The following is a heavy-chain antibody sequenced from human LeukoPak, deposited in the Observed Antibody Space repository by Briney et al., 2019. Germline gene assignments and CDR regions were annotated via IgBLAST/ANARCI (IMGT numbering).Heavy chain of an antibody. Sequence: GGSLRLSCAASGFTFTYYSMNWVRQAPGKGLEWVSSISSSSSYIHYADSVKGRFTISRDNAKNSLYLQMSSLRAEDTAVYYCARGYCSGGNCYSTDYWGQGTLVTVS. CDR2: ISSSSSYI. CDR1: GFTFTYYS. CDR3: ARGYCSGGNCYSTDY. J-gene: IGHJ4*02. D-gene: IGHD2-15*01. V-gene: IGHV3-21*01.